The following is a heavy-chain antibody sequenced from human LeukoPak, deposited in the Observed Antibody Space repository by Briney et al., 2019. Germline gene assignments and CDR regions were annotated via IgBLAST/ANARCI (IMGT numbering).Heavy chain of an antibody. V-gene: IGHV1-2*02. D-gene: IGHD5-12*01. CDR1: GYILTDYR. Sequence: ASVKVSCKASGYILTDYRIHWVRQAPGQGLEWMGWINPDSGDIHSAQKFQGRVTMTRDTSTSTAYVELSRLGYDDTAVYYCARATTIRDMDVWGKGSLVTVSS. J-gene: IGHJ6*03. CDR2: INPDSGDI. CDR3: ARATTIRDMDV.